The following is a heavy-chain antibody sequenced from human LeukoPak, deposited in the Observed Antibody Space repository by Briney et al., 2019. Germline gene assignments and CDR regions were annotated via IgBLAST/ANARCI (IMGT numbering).Heavy chain of an antibody. Sequence: GGSLRLSCAASGFTFSSYSMNWVRQAPGKGLEWVSSISSSSSYIYYADSVKGRFTISRDNAKNSLYLQMNSLRAEDTAVYYCARHDFTNCYDSSGYYDYWGQGTLVTVSS. CDR3: ARHDFTNCYDSSGYYDY. CDR1: GFTFSSYS. V-gene: IGHV3-21*01. CDR2: ISSSSSYI. D-gene: IGHD3-22*01. J-gene: IGHJ4*02.